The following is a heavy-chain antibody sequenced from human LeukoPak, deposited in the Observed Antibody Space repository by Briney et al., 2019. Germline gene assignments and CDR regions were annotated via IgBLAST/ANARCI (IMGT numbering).Heavy chain of an antibody. V-gene: IGHV1-2*02. CDR1: GYTFTGYY. J-gene: IGHJ4*02. Sequence: ASVKVSCKASGYTFTGYYMHWVRQAPGQGLEWMGWINPNSGGTNYAQKFQGRVTMTRDTSISTAYMELSRLRSDDTAVYYCARLRLDWNDLGTFDYWGQGTLVTVSS. CDR2: INPNSGGT. D-gene: IGHD1-1*01. CDR3: ARLRLDWNDLGTFDY.